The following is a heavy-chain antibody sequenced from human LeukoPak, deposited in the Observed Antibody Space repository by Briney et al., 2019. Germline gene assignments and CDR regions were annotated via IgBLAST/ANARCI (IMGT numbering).Heavy chain of an antibody. J-gene: IGHJ4*02. CDR1: GGSISSSSYY. D-gene: IGHD3-10*01. CDR2: IYYSGST. Sequence: SETLSLTCTVSGGSISSSSYYWGWIRQPPGKGLEWIGSIYYSGSTYYNPSLKSRVTISVDTSKNQFSLKLSSVTAADTAVYYCARGTVRMVRRESTIDYWGQGTLVTVSS. V-gene: IGHV4-39*01. CDR3: ARGTVRMVRRESTIDY.